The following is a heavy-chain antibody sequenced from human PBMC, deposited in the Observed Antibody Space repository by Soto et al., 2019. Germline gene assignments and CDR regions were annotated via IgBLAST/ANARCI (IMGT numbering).Heavy chain of an antibody. V-gene: IGHV4-38-2*01. CDR3: ARFDSSGYLYY. CDR2: IYHSGST. Sequence: SETLSLTCAVSGYSISSGYYWGWIRQPPGKGLEWIGSIYHSGSTYYKPSLKSRVTISVDTSKNQFSLKLSSVTAADTAVYYCARFDSSGYLYYWGQGTLVTVSS. D-gene: IGHD3-22*01. CDR1: GYSISSGYY. J-gene: IGHJ4*02.